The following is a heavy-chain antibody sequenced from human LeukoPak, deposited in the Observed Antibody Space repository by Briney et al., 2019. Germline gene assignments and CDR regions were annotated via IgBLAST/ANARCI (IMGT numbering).Heavy chain of an antibody. Sequence: ASVKVSCKASGYTFTSYAMHWVRQAPGQRLEWMGWINAGNGNTKYSQKFQGRVTITRDTSASTAYMELSSLRSEDTAVYYCARGLGRRYYGSGELDYWGQGTLVTVSS. CDR1: GYTFTSYA. D-gene: IGHD3-10*01. J-gene: IGHJ4*02. CDR3: ARGLGRRYYGSGELDY. CDR2: INAGNGNT. V-gene: IGHV1-3*01.